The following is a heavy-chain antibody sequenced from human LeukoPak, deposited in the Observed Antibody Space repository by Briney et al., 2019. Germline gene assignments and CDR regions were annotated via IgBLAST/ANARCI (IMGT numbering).Heavy chain of an antibody. CDR3: ARGGLDNWFDP. CDR1: GGSISSYY. D-gene: IGHD3-9*01. J-gene: IGHJ5*02. CDR2: IYYSGST. V-gene: IGHV4-59*01. Sequence: SETLSLTCTVSGGSISSYYWSWIRRPPGKGLEWIGYIYYSGSTNYNPSLKSRVTISVDTSKNQFSLKLSSVTAADTAVYYCARGGLDNWFDPWGQGTLVTVSS.